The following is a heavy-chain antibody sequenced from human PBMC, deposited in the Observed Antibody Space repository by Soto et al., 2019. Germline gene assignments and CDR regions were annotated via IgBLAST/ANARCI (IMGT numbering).Heavy chain of an antibody. Sequence: SSETLSLTCTVSGGSISSSAYYWGWIRQPPGKGLEWIGSIYYSGNTYYNPSLKSRVTMSVDTSKNQFSLKLSSMTAADTAVYHCASGVAARPRRFDPWGQGTLVTVSS. V-gene: IGHV4-39*01. J-gene: IGHJ5*01. CDR1: GGSISSSAYY. D-gene: IGHD6-6*01. CDR2: IYYSGNT. CDR3: ASGVAARPRRFDP.